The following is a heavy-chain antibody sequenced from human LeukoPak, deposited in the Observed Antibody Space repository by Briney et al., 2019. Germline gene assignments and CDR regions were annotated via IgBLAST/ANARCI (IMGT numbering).Heavy chain of an antibody. V-gene: IGHV4-31*03. CDR1: GDSITSGGYY. J-gene: IGHJ4*02. Sequence: SQTLSLTCTVSGDSITSGGYYWSWIRQRPGKGLEWIGYIYKTGSTYYNPSLKSRVTMSVDASRNQFSLKVNPVTAADTAVYYCARDVLRWGQGTLVTVSS. CDR3: ARDVLR. CDR2: IYKTGST.